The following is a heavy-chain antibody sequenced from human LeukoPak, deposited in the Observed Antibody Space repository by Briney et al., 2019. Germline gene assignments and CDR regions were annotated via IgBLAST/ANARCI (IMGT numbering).Heavy chain of an antibody. CDR3: ARVGNYYYFDY. CDR1: GGSFSGYY. CDR2: INHSGSA. J-gene: IGHJ4*02. D-gene: IGHD4-4*01. Sequence: PSETLSLTCAVSGGSFSGYYWTWIRQPPGKGLEWIGEINHSGSANYNPSLKSRVTISLDTSKNQFSLKLSSVTAADTAVYYCARVGNYYYFDYWGQGTLVTVSS. V-gene: IGHV4-34*01.